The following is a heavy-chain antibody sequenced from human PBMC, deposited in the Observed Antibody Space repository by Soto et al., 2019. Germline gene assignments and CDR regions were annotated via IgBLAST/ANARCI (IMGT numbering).Heavy chain of an antibody. CDR3: ARENDPYGFDL. Sequence: QVQLVQSGATQEKPGASVKVSCEAFGYSFDSYAYSWVRQAPGQGLEWMGRIGSGDTNYGQKLQGRVTMTTDTSTNTAYMELRSLRSDDTALYYCARENDPYGFDLWGQGTMVTVSS. V-gene: IGHV1-18*01. CDR2: IGSGDT. CDR1: GYSFDSYA. J-gene: IGHJ3*01.